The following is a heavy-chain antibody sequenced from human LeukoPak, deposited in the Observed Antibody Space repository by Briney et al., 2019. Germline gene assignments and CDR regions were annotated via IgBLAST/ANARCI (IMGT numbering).Heavy chain of an antibody. CDR1: GYTFTSYG. CDR3: AREEPSYRGNYYYYYGMDV. CDR2: ISAYNGNT. V-gene: IGHV1-18*01. Sequence: ASVKVSCKASGYTFTSYGISWVRQAPGQGLEWMGWISAYNGNTNYAQKLQGRVTMTTDTSTSTAYMELRSLRSDDTAVYYCAREEPSYRGNYYYYYGMDVWGQGTTVTVSS. J-gene: IGHJ6*02. D-gene: IGHD1-26*01.